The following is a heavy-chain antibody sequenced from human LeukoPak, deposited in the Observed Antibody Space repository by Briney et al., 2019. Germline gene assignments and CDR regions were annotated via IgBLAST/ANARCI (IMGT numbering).Heavy chain of an antibody. J-gene: IGHJ4*02. D-gene: IGHD6-19*01. CDR3: AKDLPPRRAVAGNFDH. CDR1: GFTFPSYG. Sequence: PGGSLRLSCAASGFTFPSYGMHWLRQAPGKGLEWISGVSGSAGGTYYSDSVKGRFIISRDNSKTTVFLYMNNLRAEDTAVYYCAKDLPPRRAVAGNFDHWGQGTLVVVSS. CDR2: VSGSAGGT. V-gene: IGHV3-23*01.